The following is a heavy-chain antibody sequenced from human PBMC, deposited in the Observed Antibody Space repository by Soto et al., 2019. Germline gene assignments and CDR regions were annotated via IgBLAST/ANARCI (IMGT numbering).Heavy chain of an antibody. CDR3: ARVNYGDYGGVYDY. CDR2: INSDGSST. CDR1: GFSVSSYL. D-gene: IGHD4-17*01. V-gene: IGHV3-74*01. J-gene: IGHJ4*02. Sequence: EVQLVASGGGLVQPGGSLRLSCAASGFSVSSYLMHWVRQAPGNGLVWVSRINSDGSSTSFADSVKGRFTISRDNAKNTLYLQMNGLRAEDTAVYYCARVNYGDYGGVYDYWGQGTLVTVSS.